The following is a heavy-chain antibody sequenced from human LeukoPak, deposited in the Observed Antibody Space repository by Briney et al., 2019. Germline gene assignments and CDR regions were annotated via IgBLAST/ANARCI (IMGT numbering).Heavy chain of an antibody. CDR2: ITSGSSYI. CDR3: ARGMYVAFDY. Sequence: GGSLRLSCAASGFTFSSYAMNWVRQAPGKGLEWVSSITSGSSYIYYADSVKGRFTISRDNSKNTLYLQMNSLRAEDTAVYYCARGMYVAFDYWGQGTLVTVSS. J-gene: IGHJ4*02. D-gene: IGHD2-15*01. V-gene: IGHV3-21*01. CDR1: GFTFSSYA.